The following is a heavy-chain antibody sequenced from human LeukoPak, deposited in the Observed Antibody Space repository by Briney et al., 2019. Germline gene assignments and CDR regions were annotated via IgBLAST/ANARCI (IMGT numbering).Heavy chain of an antibody. CDR1: GYTFTSYG. D-gene: IGHD5-12*01. V-gene: IGHV1-18*01. CDR3: ARDLPLDRLLRLGGIHYFDY. CDR2: ISAYNGNT. J-gene: IGHJ4*02. Sequence: GASVKLSCTASGYTFTSYGMSWVRQAPGQGLEWMGWISAYNGNTNYAENLQGRVTMTTDTSTNTAYMELRSLRSDDTAVYYCARDLPLDRLLRLGGIHYFDYWGQGTLVTVSS.